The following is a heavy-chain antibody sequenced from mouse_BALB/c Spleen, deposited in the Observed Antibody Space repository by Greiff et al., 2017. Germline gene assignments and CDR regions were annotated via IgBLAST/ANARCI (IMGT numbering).Heavy chain of an antibody. D-gene: IGHD2-4*01. CDR1: GFTFSSYG. V-gene: IGHV5-6-3*01. Sequence: EVMLVESGGGLVQPGGSLKLSCAASGFTFSSYGMSWVRQTPDKRLELVATINSNGGSTYYPDSVKGRFTISRDNAKNTLYLQMSSLKSEDTAMYYCARCYYDYDGTWFAYWGQGTLVTVSA. CDR3: ARCYYDYDGTWFAY. CDR2: INSNGGST. J-gene: IGHJ3*01.